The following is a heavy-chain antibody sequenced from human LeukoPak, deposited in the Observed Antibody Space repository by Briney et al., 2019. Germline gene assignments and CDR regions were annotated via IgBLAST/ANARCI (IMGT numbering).Heavy chain of an antibody. CDR3: AKGQSQFNC. J-gene: IGHJ4*02. V-gene: IGHV3-23*01. CDR2: ISSSGIST. D-gene: IGHD1-20*01. Sequence: GGSLRLSCAASGFTFSNYAMSWVRQAPGKGLEWVSSISSSGISTYYADSVKGRFTISRDNSKNTLYLQMNSLRAEDTAAYYCAKGQSQFNCGGQGTLVTVSS. CDR1: GFTFSNYA.